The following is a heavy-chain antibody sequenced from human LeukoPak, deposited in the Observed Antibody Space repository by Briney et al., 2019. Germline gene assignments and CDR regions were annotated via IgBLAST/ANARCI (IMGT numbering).Heavy chain of an antibody. V-gene: IGHV3-73*01. CDR1: GFTFSGSA. CDR2: IRSKANSYAT. D-gene: IGHD3-22*01. Sequence: PGGSLRLSCAASGFTFSGSAMHWVRQASGKGLEWVGRIRSKANSYATAYAASVKGRFTISRDDSKNTAYLQMNSLKTEDTAVYYCAKGTYYDSSDYYDYWGQGTLVTVSS. CDR3: AKGTYYDSSDYYDY. J-gene: IGHJ4*02.